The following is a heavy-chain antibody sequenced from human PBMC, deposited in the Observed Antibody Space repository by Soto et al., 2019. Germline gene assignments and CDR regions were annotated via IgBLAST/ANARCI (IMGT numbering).Heavy chain of an antibody. CDR1: GFTFSSYW. J-gene: IGHJ4*02. D-gene: IGHD6-6*01. CDR3: AGEPYSSSSGYFDY. Sequence: EVQLVESGGGLVQPGGSLRLSCAASGFTFSSYWMSWVRQAPGKGLEWVANIKQDGSEKYYVDSVKGRFTISRDNAKNSLYLQMNSLRAEDTAVYYCAGEPYSSSSGYFDYWGQGTLVTVSS. V-gene: IGHV3-7*03. CDR2: IKQDGSEK.